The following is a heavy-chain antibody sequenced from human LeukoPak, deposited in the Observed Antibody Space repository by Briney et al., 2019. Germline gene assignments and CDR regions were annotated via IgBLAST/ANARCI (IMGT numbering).Heavy chain of an antibody. CDR3: AKDITPGYFDSLDAFDI. CDR1: GFTFDDYA. V-gene: IGHV3-9*01. J-gene: IGHJ3*02. Sequence: PGGSLRLSCAASGFTFDDYAMHWVRQAPGKGLEWVSGISWNSGSIGYADSVKGRFTISRDNAKNSLYLQMNSLRAEDTALYYCAKDITPGYFDSLDAFDIWGQGTMVTVSS. CDR2: ISWNSGSI. D-gene: IGHD3-9*01.